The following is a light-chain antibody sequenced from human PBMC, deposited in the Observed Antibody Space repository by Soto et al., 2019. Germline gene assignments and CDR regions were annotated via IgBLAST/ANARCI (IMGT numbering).Light chain of an antibody. CDR2: DVK. CDR3: CSYAGDYTFV. V-gene: IGLV2-11*01. Sequence: QSVLTQPRSVSGSPGQSVTLSCTGTSSDVGGYNYVTWYQQYPGKAPKVMIYDVKTRPSGVPDRFSGSKSGNTASLTISGLQAADEADYYCCSYAGDYTFVFGTGTKLTVL. CDR1: SSDVGGYNY. J-gene: IGLJ1*01.